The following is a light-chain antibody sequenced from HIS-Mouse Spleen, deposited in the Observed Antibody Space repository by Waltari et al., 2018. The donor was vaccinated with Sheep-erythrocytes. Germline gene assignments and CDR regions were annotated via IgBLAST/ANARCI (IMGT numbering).Light chain of an antibody. V-gene: IGLV1-36*01. CDR1: SSHIRNNA. CDR3: AAWDDRLNGPV. CDR2: YDD. J-gene: IGLJ2*01. Sequence: QSVLTQPPSVSEAPRQRVTISCSGSSSHIRNNAVNGYQQLPGKAPKLLIYYDDLLPSGVSDRFSGSKSGTSASLAISGLQSEDEADYYCAAWDDRLNGPVFGGGTKLTVL.